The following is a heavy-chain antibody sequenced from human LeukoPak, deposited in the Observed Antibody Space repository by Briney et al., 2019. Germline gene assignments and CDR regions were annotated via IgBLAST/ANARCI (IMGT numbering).Heavy chain of an antibody. Sequence: GGSLRLSCEASGFTFTTYSMTWVRQAPGKGLEWVSSISSSSSYIYYADSVKGRFTISRDNAKNSLYLQMNSLRAEDTAVYYCARVSGLVGDAFDIWGQGTMVTVSS. CDR1: GFTFTTYS. CDR3: ARVSGLVGDAFDI. D-gene: IGHD1-26*01. V-gene: IGHV3-21*01. J-gene: IGHJ3*02. CDR2: ISSSSSYI.